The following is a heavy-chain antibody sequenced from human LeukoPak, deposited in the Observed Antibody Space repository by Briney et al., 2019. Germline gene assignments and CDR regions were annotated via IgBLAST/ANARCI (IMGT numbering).Heavy chain of an antibody. CDR1: GGTFSSYA. D-gene: IGHD3-22*01. CDR3: ASYYYDSSGYYPLFDY. Sequence: ASVKVSCTASGGTFSSYAISWVRQAPGQGLEWMGRIIPIFGIANYAQKFQGRVTITADKSTSTAYMELSSLRSEDTAVYYCASYYYDSSGYYPLFDYWGQGTLVTVSS. CDR2: IIPIFGIA. J-gene: IGHJ4*02. V-gene: IGHV1-69*04.